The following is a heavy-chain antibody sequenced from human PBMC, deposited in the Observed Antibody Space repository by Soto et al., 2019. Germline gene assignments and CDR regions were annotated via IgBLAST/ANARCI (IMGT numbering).Heavy chain of an antibody. CDR3: ARGNGGSYDWFDP. CDR1: GYTFTSYD. CDR2: MIPNSGNT. J-gene: IGHJ5*02. V-gene: IGHV1-8*01. Sequence: QVQLVQSGAEVKKPGASVKVSCKASGYTFTSYDINWERQATGQGLEWMGWMIPNSGNTGYAQKFQGRLTMTRNTSISTAYMELSSLTSEDTAVYYCARGNGGSYDWFDPWGQGTLVTVSS. D-gene: IGHD1-26*01.